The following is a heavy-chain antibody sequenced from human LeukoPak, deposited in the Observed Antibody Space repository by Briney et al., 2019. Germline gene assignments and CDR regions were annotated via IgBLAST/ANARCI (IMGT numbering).Heavy chain of an antibody. Sequence: PSETLSLTCTVSGGSISSYYWSWIRQPPGKGLEWIGCIYYSGSTNYNPSLKSRVTISVDTSKNQFSLKLSSVTAADTAVYYCARHGGVLRYFDWLFAYWGQGTLVTVSS. J-gene: IGHJ4*02. CDR1: GGSISSYY. CDR2: IYYSGST. D-gene: IGHD3-9*01. V-gene: IGHV4-59*08. CDR3: ARHGGVLRYFDWLFAY.